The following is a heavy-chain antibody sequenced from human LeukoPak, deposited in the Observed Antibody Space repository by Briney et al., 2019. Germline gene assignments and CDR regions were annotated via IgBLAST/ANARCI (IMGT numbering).Heavy chain of an antibody. CDR1: GFTFSNSW. CDR3: ARNAPLDY. J-gene: IGHJ4*02. CDR2: IKLDGREK. D-gene: IGHD2-2*01. V-gene: IGHV3-7*01. Sequence: GGSLRLSCAASGFTFSNSWMSWVRQAPGKRLEWLAYIKLDGREKYYVDSVRGRFTISRDNAKQSLYLEMNILRAEDTAVYYCARNAPLDYWGQGTLVTVSS.